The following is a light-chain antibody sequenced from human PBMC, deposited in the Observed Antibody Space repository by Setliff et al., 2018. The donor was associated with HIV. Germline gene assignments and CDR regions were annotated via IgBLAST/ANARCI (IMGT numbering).Light chain of an antibody. J-gene: IGLJ1*01. CDR1: SSDVGGYNY. V-gene: IGLV2-11*01. Sequence: QSVLTQPRSVSGSPGQSVTISCTGTSSDVGGYNYVFWYQHHPGKAPKLMIYDVNQWPPGVPDRFSGSKFGNTASLTISGLQAEDEADYYCCSYAGSDTYVFGTGTKVTVL. CDR2: DVN. CDR3: CSYAGSDTYV.